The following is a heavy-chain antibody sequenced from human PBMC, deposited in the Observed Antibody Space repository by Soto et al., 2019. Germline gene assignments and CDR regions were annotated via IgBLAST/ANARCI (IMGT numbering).Heavy chain of an antibody. CDR2: IYPGDSNT. CDR1: GYSFTSYW. J-gene: IGHJ4*02. Sequence: GESLQISCKGSGYSFTSYWIGWVRQMPGKGLEWMGIIYPGDSNTRYSPSFQGQVTISADKSISTAYLQWSRLKAADTAVYYCARGRGIVATINRSLLFDYWGQGTLVTVSS. V-gene: IGHV5-51*01. CDR3: ARGRGIVATINRSLLFDY. D-gene: IGHD5-12*01.